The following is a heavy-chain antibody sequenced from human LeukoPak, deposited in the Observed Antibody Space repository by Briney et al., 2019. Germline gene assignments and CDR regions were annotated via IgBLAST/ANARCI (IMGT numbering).Heavy chain of an antibody. V-gene: IGHV3-7*01. Sequence: GGSPRLSCAASGFTFSSYWMSWVRQAPGKGLEWVANIKQDGSEKYYVDSVKGRFTISRDNAKNSLYLQMNSLRAEDTAVYYCARDDCSSISCYHNWFDPWGQGTLVTVSS. CDR2: IKQDGSEK. CDR1: GFTFSSYW. J-gene: IGHJ5*02. CDR3: ARDDCSSISCYHNWFDP. D-gene: IGHD2-2*01.